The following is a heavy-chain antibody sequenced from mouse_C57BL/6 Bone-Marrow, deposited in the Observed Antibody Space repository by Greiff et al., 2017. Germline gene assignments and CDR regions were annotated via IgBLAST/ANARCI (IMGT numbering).Heavy chain of an antibody. CDR2: ISDGGSYT. CDR1: GFTFSSYA. Sequence: EVMLVESGGGLVKPGGSLKLSCAASGFTFSSYAMSWVRQTPEKRLEWVATISDGGSYTYYPDNVKGRFTISRDNAKNNLYLQMSHLKSEDTAMYYCARGITTVGDYWGQGTSVTVSS. J-gene: IGHJ4*01. V-gene: IGHV5-4*03. CDR3: ARGITTVGDY. D-gene: IGHD1-1*01.